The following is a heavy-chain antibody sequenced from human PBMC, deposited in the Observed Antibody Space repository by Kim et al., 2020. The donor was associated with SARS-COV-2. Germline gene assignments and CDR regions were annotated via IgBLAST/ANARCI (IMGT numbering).Heavy chain of an antibody. J-gene: IGHJ6*02. CDR3: ARQGGIYYYDSSGYYYYGMDV. D-gene: IGHD3-22*01. CDR1: GYSFTSYW. CDR2: IYPGDSDT. V-gene: IGHV5-51*01. Sequence: GASLKISCKGSGYSFTSYWIGWVRQMPGKGLEWMGIIYPGDSDTRYSPSFQGQVTISADKSISTAYLQWSSLKASDTAMYYCARQGGIYYYDSSGYYYYGMDVWGQGTTVTVSS.